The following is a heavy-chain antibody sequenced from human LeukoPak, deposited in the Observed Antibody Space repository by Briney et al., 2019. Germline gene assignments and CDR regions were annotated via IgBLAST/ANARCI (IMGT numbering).Heavy chain of an antibody. Sequence: GESLQISCKGSGYRFTSDWIAWVRQMPGKGLEWMGTIFPGDSEIRYSPSFQGQVTISADRSISTAYLQWSSLEASDTAMFYCARHKDANKFPDYDDPDAFDIWGHGTVVIVSS. J-gene: IGHJ3*02. CDR2: IFPGDSEI. V-gene: IGHV5-51*01. D-gene: IGHD4-17*01. CDR3: ARHKDANKFPDYDDPDAFDI. CDR1: GYRFTSDW.